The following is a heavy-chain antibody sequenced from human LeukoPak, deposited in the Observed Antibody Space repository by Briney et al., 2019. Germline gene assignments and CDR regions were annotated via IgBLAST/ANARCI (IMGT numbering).Heavy chain of an antibody. CDR2: ISTYNGYT. V-gene: IGHV1-18*01. J-gene: IGHJ4*02. CDR1: GYTFTSYG. Sequence: GASVKVSRKASGYTFTSYGINWVRQAPGQGLEWMGWISTYNGYTNYAQKLQGRVTMTTDTSTSAAYMELRSLRSDDTAVYYCARHTLYGSGSYYVYYFDYWGQGTLVTVSS. CDR3: ARHTLYGSGSYYVYYFDY. D-gene: IGHD3-10*01.